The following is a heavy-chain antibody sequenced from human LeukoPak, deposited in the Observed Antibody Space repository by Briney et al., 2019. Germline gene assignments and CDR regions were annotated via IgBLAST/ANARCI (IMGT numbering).Heavy chain of an antibody. Sequence: SETLSLTCTVSGGSISSYYWSWIRQPPGKGLEWIGYIYYSGSTNYNPSLKRRVTISIDTSKNQFSLKLNSVTAADTAVYYCARSSYYYAADAFDIWGQGTMVTVSS. D-gene: IGHD3-10*01. J-gene: IGHJ3*02. CDR2: IYYSGST. CDR3: ARSSYYYAADAFDI. V-gene: IGHV4-59*01. CDR1: GGSISSYY.